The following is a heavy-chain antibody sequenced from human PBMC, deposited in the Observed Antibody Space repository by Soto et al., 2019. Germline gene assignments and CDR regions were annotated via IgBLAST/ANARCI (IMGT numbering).Heavy chain of an antibody. CDR3: ARGARPLPPPVNFAARGDSGYDFEC. J-gene: IGHJ4*02. Sequence: ASVKVSCKASGYTFTGYYMHWVRQAPGQGLEWMGWINPNSGGTNYAQKFQGRVTMTRDTSISTAYMELSRLRSDDTAVYYCARGARPLPPPVNFAARGDSGYDFECWHRRPRGTASS. CDR1: GYTFTGYY. V-gene: IGHV1-2*02. CDR2: INPNSGGT. D-gene: IGHD5-12*01.